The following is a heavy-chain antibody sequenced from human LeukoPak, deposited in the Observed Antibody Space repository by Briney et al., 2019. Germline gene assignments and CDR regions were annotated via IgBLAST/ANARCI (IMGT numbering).Heavy chain of an antibody. J-gene: IGHJ3*02. CDR2: VNSDGRST. CDR3: ARLYCRGGSCYSGDAFDI. D-gene: IGHD2-15*01. V-gene: IGHV3-74*01. CDR1: GFTFSSYW. Sequence: PGGSLRLSCAASGFTFSSYWMHWVRQAPGKGLVWVSRVNSDGRSTSYADSVKGRLTISRDNAKNTLYLQMNSLRAEDMAVYYCARLYCRGGSCYSGDAFDIWGQGTMVTVSS.